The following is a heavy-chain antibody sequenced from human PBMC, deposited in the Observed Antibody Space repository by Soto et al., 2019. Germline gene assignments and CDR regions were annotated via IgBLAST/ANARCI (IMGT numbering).Heavy chain of an antibody. CDR2: ISKSDYT. V-gene: IGHV3-21*01. CDR3: AREDSIIIPAVSDF. J-gene: IGHJ4*02. Sequence: GSLRLSCTVSGFAFNNYGINWVRQAPGKGLEWVSSISKSDYTYYSDSVKGRFTISRDNAKSSVSLQMNTLRVDDTAVYYCAREDSIIIPAVSDFWGQGTLVTVSS. CDR1: GFAFNNYG. D-gene: IGHD3-22*01.